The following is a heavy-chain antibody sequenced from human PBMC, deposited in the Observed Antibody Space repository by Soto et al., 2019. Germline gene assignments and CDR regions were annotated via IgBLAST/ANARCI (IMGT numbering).Heavy chain of an antibody. D-gene: IGHD3-22*01. CDR1: GFPFTSYG. J-gene: IGHJ4*02. CDR2: ISAYSGQT. V-gene: IGHV1-18*01. CDR3: ARDQMPYFYDSSGNTFEY. Sequence: ASVKVSCKASGFPFTSYGITWVRQAPGQGFEWMGWISAYSGQTNYAQALQGRVTMTTDTSTSTAYMELRSLRSDDTAVYYCARDQMPYFYDSSGNTFEYWGQGTPVSVS.